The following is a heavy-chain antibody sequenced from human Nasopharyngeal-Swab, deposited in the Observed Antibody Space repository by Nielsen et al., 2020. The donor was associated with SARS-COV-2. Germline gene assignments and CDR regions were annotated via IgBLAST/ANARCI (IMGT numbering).Heavy chain of an antibody. V-gene: IGHV7-4-1*02. D-gene: IGHD6-13*01. J-gene: IGHJ5*02. CDR1: GYTFTSYA. CDR3: ARGPSPYSSSWYDWFDP. Sequence: ASVKVSCKASGYTFTSYAMNWVRQAPGQGLEWTGWINTNTGNPTYAQGFTGRFVFSLDTSVSTAYLQISSLKAEDTAVYYCARGPSPYSSSWYDWFDPWGQGTLVTVSS. CDR2: INTNTGNP.